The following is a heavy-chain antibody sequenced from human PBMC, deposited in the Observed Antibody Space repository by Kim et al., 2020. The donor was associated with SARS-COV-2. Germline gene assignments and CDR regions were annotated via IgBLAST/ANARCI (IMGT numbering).Heavy chain of an antibody. CDR3: ARGRHYYGSGSRDY. CDR1: GGSISSGGYY. D-gene: IGHD3-10*01. J-gene: IGHJ4*02. CDR2: IYYSGST. V-gene: IGHV4-31*03. Sequence: SETLSLTCTVSGGSISSGGYYWSWIRQHPVKGLEWIGYIYYSGSTYYNPSLKSRVTISVDTSKNQFSLKLSSVTAADTAVYYCARGRHYYGSGSRDYWGQGTLVTVSS.